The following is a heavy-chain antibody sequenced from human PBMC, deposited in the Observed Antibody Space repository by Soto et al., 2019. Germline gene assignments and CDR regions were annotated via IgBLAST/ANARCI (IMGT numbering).Heavy chain of an antibody. CDR2: ISAYNGNT. J-gene: IGHJ4*02. CDR1: GYTFTSYG. Sequence: QVQLVQSGAEVKKPGASVKVSCKASGYTFTSYGISWVRQAPGQGLEWMGWISAYNGNTNYAQKLQDRVTMTTDTYTSTTYIVLRSVRSDDTAVNNWARGDYSSGWHAVDHWGEGTLITVTS. V-gene: IGHV1-18*01. D-gene: IGHD6-19*01. CDR3: ARGDYSSGWHAVDH.